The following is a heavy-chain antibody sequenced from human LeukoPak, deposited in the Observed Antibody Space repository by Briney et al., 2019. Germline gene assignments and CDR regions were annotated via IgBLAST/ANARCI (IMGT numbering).Heavy chain of an antibody. CDR3: ARDGSDSSVYFHGMDV. Sequence: PGESLRISCKDSGYTFTSYWIGWVRQAPGKGLEWVAVLWYDGINKYYADSVKGRFTISRDNSKNTLYLQMNSLRAEDTAVYYCARDGSDSSVYFHGMDVWGQGTTVTVSS. CDR2: LWYDGINK. D-gene: IGHD3-22*01. V-gene: IGHV3-33*01. J-gene: IGHJ6*02. CDR1: GYTFTSYW.